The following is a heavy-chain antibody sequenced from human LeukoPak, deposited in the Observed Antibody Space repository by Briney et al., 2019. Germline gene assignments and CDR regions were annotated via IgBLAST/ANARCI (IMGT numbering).Heavy chain of an antibody. D-gene: IGHD6-19*01. V-gene: IGHV4-4*02. Sequence: SGTLSLTCAVSGGSISSSNWWSWIRQPPGKGLEWIGEIYHSGSTNYNPSLKSRVTMSVDTSKNQFSLKLGSVTAADTAVYYCARAGGIAVAGTGGYYYYYMDVWGKGTTVTISS. CDR1: GGSISSSNW. CDR2: IYHSGST. J-gene: IGHJ6*03. CDR3: ARAGGIAVAGTGGYYYYYMDV.